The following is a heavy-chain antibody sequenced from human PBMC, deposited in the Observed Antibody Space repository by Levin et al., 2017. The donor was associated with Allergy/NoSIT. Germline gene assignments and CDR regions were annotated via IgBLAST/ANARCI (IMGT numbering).Heavy chain of an antibody. CDR1: GLSFTDYG. CDR2: ITSDGGNK. V-gene: IGHV3-30*03. D-gene: IGHD3-10*01. Sequence: GGSLRLSCAASGLSFTDYGMHWVRQAPDSGLEWVALITSDGGNKFYADSVKGRFIISRDNSRNILYLQLNSLRPEDTAVYYCATRGSFDHWGQGALVTVSS. J-gene: IGHJ4*02. CDR3: ATRGSFDH.